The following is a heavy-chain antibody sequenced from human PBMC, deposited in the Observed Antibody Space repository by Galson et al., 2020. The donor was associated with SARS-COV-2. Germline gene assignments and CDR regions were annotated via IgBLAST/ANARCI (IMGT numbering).Heavy chain of an antibody. V-gene: IGHV1-2*02. CDR2: INPNSGGT. CDR3: AREEMTTTNSFDY. CDR1: GYPFTGYY. Sequence: GESLKISCKTSGYPFTGYYIHWVRQAPGQGLKWMGWINPNSGGTEYAQRFQGRVTMTRDTSITTAYVEISSLRSDDTAVYYCAREEMTTTNSFDYWGQGTLVTVSS. J-gene: IGHJ4*02. D-gene: IGHD4-4*01.